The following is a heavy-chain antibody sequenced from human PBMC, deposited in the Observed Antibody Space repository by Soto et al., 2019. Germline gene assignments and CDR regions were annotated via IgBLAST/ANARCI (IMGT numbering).Heavy chain of an antibody. J-gene: IGHJ6*02. CDR3: ARRSAGYSYGIYYYYGMDV. CDR1: GYSFTSYW. D-gene: IGHD5-18*01. Sequence: PGESLKISCKGSGYSFTSYWIGWVRQMPGKGLEWMGIIYPGDSDTRYSPSFQGQVTISADKSISTAYLQWSSLEASDTAMYYCARRSAGYSYGIYYYYGMDVWGQGTTVTVSS. V-gene: IGHV5-51*01. CDR2: IYPGDSDT.